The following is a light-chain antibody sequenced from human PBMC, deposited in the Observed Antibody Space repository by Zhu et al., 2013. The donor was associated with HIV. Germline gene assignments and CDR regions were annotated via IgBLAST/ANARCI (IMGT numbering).Light chain of an antibody. Sequence: DIRMTQSPSTLSASVGDKVTITCRASQSISIWLAWYQQRKGKAPQVLIYDASNLQSGVPSRFSGSGSGTDFTLTISRLEPEDFALHYCQHYGGSSWTFGQGTKVEI. CDR3: QHYGGSSWT. CDR1: QSISIW. CDR2: DAS. J-gene: IGKJ1*01. V-gene: IGKV1-5*01.